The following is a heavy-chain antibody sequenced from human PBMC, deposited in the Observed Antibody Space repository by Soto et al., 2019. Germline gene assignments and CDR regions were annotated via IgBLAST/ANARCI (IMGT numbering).Heavy chain of an antibody. Sequence: PGGSLRLSCAASRFTFSSYAMYWVRQAPGKGLEWVAVISYGGSNKYYADSVKDRFTISRDNSKNTLYLQMNSLRAEDTAVYYCARDVVAATTTTPIWYYFDYSGQGTLVTVSS. CDR3: ARDVVAATTTTPIWYYFDY. V-gene: IGHV3-30-3*01. J-gene: IGHJ4*02. CDR2: ISYGGSNK. D-gene: IGHD2-2*01. CDR1: RFTFSSYA.